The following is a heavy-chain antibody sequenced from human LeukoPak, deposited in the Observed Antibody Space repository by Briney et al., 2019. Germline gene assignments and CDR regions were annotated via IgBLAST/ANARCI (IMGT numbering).Heavy chain of an antibody. Sequence: SETLSLTCTVSGGSISSSSYYWSWIRQPPGKGLEWIGYIYHSGSTYYNPSLKSRVTISVDRSKNQFSLKLSSVTAADTAVYYCARVFLAAAGNWFDPWGQGTLVTVSS. CDR3: ARVFLAAAGNWFDP. V-gene: IGHV4-30-2*01. J-gene: IGHJ5*02. CDR2: IYHSGST. D-gene: IGHD6-13*01. CDR1: GGSISSSSYY.